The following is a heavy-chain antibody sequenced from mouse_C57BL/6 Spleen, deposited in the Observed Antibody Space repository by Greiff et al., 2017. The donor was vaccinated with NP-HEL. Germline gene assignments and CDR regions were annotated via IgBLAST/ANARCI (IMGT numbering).Heavy chain of an antibody. CDR3: TRWVLFAY. J-gene: IGHJ3*01. CDR2: IDPETGGT. Sequence: VKLMESGAELVRPGASVTLSCKASGYTFTDYEMHWVKQTPVHGLEWIGAIDPETGGTAYNQKFKGKAILTADKSSSTAYMELRSLTSEDSAVYYCTRWVLFAYWGQGTLVTVSA. D-gene: IGHD2-14*01. V-gene: IGHV1-15*01. CDR1: GYTFTDYE.